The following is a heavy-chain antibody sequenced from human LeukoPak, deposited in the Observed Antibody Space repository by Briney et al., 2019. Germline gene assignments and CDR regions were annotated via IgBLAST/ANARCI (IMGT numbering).Heavy chain of an antibody. CDR2: IDWDDDK. CDR1: GFSLSTPEMC. CDR3: ARMTPDSPSFDY. D-gene: IGHD2-15*01. Sequence: SGPAQVKPTQTLTLTCTFSGFSLSTPEMCVTWIRQPPGKALEWLARIDWDDDKFYSPSLRTRLTISKDTPKNQVVLRMTNMDPVDTGTYYCARMTPDSPSFDYWGQGALITVSS. V-gene: IGHV2-70*17. J-gene: IGHJ4*02.